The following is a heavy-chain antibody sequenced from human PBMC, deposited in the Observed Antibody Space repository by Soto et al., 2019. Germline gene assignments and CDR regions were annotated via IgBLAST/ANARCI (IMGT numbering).Heavy chain of an antibody. J-gene: IGHJ5*02. CDR3: ARSITIYGVVICSADNWFDP. Sequence: SETLSLTCSVSGGSISSSTFYWVWIRQPPGKGLEWIGSIHSSGSTSSAPSLKSRVTVSVDTSKNQFSLKLTSVAAADTAVYYCARSITIYGVVICSADNWFDPWGQGSLVTVSS. CDR2: IHSSGST. D-gene: IGHD3-3*01. CDR1: GGSISSSTFY. V-gene: IGHV4-39*01.